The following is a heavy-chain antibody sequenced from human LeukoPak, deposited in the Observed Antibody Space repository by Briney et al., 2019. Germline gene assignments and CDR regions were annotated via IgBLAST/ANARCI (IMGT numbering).Heavy chain of an antibody. J-gene: IGHJ4*02. CDR3: ARAGRDGYNYHY. CDR1: GGTFSSYA. Sequence: SVKVSCKASGGTFSSYAISWVRQAPGQGLEWMGRIIPILGIANYAQKFQGRVTITADKSTSTAYMELSSPRSEDTAVYYCARAGRDGYNYHYWGQGTLVTVSS. D-gene: IGHD5-12*01. CDR2: IIPILGIA. V-gene: IGHV1-69*04.